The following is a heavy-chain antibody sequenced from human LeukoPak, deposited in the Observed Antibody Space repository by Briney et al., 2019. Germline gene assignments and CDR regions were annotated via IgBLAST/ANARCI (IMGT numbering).Heavy chain of an antibody. V-gene: IGHV4-61*02. CDR3: ASYFDWLSRTYDSSGYYYFDY. Sequence: SETLSLTCTVSGGSISSGSYYWSWIRQPAGKGLEWIGRIYTSGSTNYNPSLKSRVTISVDTSKNQFSLKLSSVTAADTAVYYCASYFDWLSRTYDSSGYYYFDYWGQGTLVTVSS. CDR1: GGSISSGSYY. J-gene: IGHJ4*02. CDR2: IYTSGST. D-gene: IGHD3-22*01.